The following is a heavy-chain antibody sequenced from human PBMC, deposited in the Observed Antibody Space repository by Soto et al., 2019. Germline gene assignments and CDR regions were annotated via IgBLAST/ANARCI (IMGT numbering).Heavy chain of an antibody. CDR3: AGAAAGNDFDI. V-gene: IGHV3-53*01. D-gene: IGHD6-13*01. J-gene: IGHJ3*02. Sequence: GGSLRLSCAASGFTVSSNYMSWVRQAPGKGLEWVSVIYSGGSTYYADSVKGRFTISRDNYKNTLYLQMNSLRDEATAVYYCAGAAAGNDFDIWGQGTMVTVSS. CDR1: GFTVSSNY. CDR2: IYSGGST.